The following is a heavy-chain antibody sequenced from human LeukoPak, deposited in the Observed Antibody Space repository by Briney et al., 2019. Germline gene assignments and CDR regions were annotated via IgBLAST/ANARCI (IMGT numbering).Heavy chain of an antibody. CDR1: GYTFNYYY. CDR3: IRGPGHYFDY. Sequence: ASVKVSFKASGYTFNYYYMHWVRQAPGQGLEWMGWINPSSGATNYAQKFQGRVTMTGDTSVSTAYMELTRLRSDDSAVFYCIRGPGHYFDYWGQGTVVTVPS. CDR2: INPSSGAT. D-gene: IGHD3-10*01. J-gene: IGHJ4*02. V-gene: IGHV1-2*02.